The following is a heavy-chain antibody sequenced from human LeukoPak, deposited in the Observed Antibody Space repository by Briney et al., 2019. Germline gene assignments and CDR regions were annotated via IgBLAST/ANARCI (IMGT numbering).Heavy chain of an antibody. CDR2: IYYSGST. Sequence: SQTLSLTCTVSGGSISSGGYYWSWIRQHPGKGLEWIGYIYYSGSTYYNPSLKSRVTISVDTSKNQFSLKLSSVTAADTAVYYSAREIVTTVSSPNWFDPWGQGTLVTVSS. J-gene: IGHJ5*02. V-gene: IGHV4-31*03. D-gene: IGHD4-11*01. CDR3: AREIVTTVSSPNWFDP. CDR1: GGSISSGGYY.